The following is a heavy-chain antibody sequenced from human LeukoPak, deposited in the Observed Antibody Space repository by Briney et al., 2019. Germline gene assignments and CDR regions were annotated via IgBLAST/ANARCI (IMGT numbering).Heavy chain of an antibody. J-gene: IGHJ4*02. D-gene: IGHD3-10*01. CDR3: ARDRQLQWFGEFNVDLDY. Sequence: ASVKVSCKASGYAFSSYAISWVRQAPGQGFEWMGWISTYNGNTNYVEKFQGRVTMTTDTSTSTAYMELRGLRSDDTAVYYCARDRQLQWFGEFNVDLDYWGQGTLVTVSS. CDR1: GYAFSSYA. CDR2: ISTYNGNT. V-gene: IGHV1-18*01.